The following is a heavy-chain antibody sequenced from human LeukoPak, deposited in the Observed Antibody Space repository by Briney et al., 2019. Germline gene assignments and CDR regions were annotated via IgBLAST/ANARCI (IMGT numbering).Heavy chain of an antibody. J-gene: IGHJ4*02. CDR3: ARDQYDTWSRRGNFDS. Sequence: GGSLRLSCAVSGFTFSSNWMSWVRQAPGKGLEWVANIKQDGSEKYYVDSVKGRFAISRDNTKNSLYLQMNSLRVEDTAVFYCARDQYDTWSRRGNFDSWGQGTLVIVSS. D-gene: IGHD3-3*01. V-gene: IGHV3-7*03. CDR1: GFTFSSNW. CDR2: IKQDGSEK.